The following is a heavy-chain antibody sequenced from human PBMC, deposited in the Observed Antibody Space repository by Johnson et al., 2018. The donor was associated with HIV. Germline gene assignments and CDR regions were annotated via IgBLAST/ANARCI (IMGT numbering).Heavy chain of an antibody. D-gene: IGHD2-21*01. J-gene: IGHJ3*02. CDR3: AKGPQGIATPDAFDI. CDR1: GFTFSDYY. V-gene: IGHV3-30*18. CDR2: ISYDGSDK. Sequence: VQLVESGGGLVKPGGSLRLSCAASGFTFSDYYMSWIRQAPGKGLEWAAVISYDGSDKYYADSVKGRFTISRDNSKNTLYLQMNSLRAEDTAVYYCAKGPQGIATPDAFDIWGQGTMVTVSS.